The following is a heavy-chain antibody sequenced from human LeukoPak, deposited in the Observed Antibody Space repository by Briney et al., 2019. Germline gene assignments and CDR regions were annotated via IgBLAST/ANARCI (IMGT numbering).Heavy chain of an antibody. Sequence: QPGGSLRLSCAASGFTFSSYAMSWVRQAPGKGLVWVSAISGSGGSTYYADSVKGRFTISRDNSKNTLYLQMNSLRAEDTAVYYCAKGGRLRFLEWLLLDVWGKGTTVTVSS. V-gene: IGHV3-23*01. J-gene: IGHJ6*04. CDR1: GFTFSSYA. CDR2: ISGSGGST. D-gene: IGHD3-3*01. CDR3: AKGGRLRFLEWLLLDV.